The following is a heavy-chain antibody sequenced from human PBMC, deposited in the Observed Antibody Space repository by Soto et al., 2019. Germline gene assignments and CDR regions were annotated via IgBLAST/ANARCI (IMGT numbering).Heavy chain of an antibody. D-gene: IGHD4-17*01. J-gene: IGHJ3*02. CDR2: ISASRGRT. V-gene: IGHV3-23*01. CDR3: EKDTKGDYVGGFDM. Sequence: GGSLRLSCAASGFTFRAYAMSWVRQTPGKGLEWVSGISASRGRTFYADSVKGRFTISSDNSKNTLYLQMNSLRAEDTAVYYCEKDTKGDYVGGFDMWGQGTMVTVSS. CDR1: GFTFRAYA.